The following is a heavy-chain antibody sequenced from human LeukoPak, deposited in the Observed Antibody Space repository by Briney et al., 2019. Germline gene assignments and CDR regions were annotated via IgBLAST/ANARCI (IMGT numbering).Heavy chain of an antibody. J-gene: IGHJ4*02. CDR1: GFTFSSYC. CDR2: INSDGSST. CDR3: ARGSVGALSYFDF. D-gene: IGHD1-26*01. Sequence: GGSLRLSCAASGFTFSSYCMLWVRQAPGKGLVWVSRINSDGSSTNYADSVKGRFTISRDNAKNTLYLQMNSLRAEDTAVYYCARGSVGALSYFDFWGQGTLVSVSS. V-gene: IGHV3-74*01.